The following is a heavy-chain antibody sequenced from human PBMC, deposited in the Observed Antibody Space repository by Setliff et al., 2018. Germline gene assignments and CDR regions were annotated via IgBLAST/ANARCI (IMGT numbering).Heavy chain of an antibody. CDR3: ARAPDSGTYYNLYPYYNDV. CDR1: GGSISGYC. J-gene: IGHJ6*03. D-gene: IGHD1-26*01. V-gene: IGHV4-59*08. Sequence: SETLSLTCNVSGGSISGYCWSWIRQPPGKGLEWIGNIYSSGSIKYNPSLRSRVTISVDTVKNQFSLRLSSLTAADTAVYYCARAPDSGTYYNLYPYYNDVWGKGTTVTVSS. CDR2: IYSSGSI.